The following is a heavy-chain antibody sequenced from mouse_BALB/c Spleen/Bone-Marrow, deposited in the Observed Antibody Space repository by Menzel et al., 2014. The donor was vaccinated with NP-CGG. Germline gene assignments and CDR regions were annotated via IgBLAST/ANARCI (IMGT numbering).Heavy chain of an antibody. CDR3: ARLDYYGMMVY. D-gene: IGHD1-1*01. J-gene: IGHJ4*01. V-gene: IGHV4-1*02. CDR1: GFDFSRYW. CDR2: INPDSSTI. Sequence: EVKLQESGGGLVQPGGSLKLSCAASGFDFSRYWMSWVRQAPGKGLKWIGEINPDSSTINYTPSLKDKFIISRDNAKNTLYLQMSKVRSEDTALYYCARLDYYGMMVYWGQGTSVTVSS.